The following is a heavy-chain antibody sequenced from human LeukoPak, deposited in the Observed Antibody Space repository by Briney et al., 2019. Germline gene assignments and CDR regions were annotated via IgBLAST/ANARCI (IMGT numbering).Heavy chain of an antibody. D-gene: IGHD3-3*01. CDR3: AKTAGYDFWSGYNYFDY. CDR2: IRYDGSNK. J-gene: IGHJ4*02. CDR1: GFTFSSYG. Sequence: GGSLRLSCAASGFTFSSYGMHWVRQAPGKGLEWVAFIRYDGSNKYYADSVKGRFTISRDNSKNTLYLQMNSLRAEDTAVYYCAKTAGYDFWSGYNYFDYWGQGTLVTVSS. V-gene: IGHV3-30*02.